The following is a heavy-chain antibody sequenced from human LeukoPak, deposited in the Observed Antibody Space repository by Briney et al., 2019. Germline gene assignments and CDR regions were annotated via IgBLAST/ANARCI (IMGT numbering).Heavy chain of an antibody. D-gene: IGHD3-10*01. CDR3: ARANGMIRGSYFDY. J-gene: IGHJ4*02. V-gene: IGHV1-69*10. Sequence: SVNVSCKASGGTFSSYAISWVRQPPGQGLEGRGGIIPILGIANYAQKFQGRVTITADKSTSTAYMELSSLRSEDTAVYYCARANGMIRGSYFDYWGQGTLVTVSS. CDR2: IIPILGIA. CDR1: GGTFSSYA.